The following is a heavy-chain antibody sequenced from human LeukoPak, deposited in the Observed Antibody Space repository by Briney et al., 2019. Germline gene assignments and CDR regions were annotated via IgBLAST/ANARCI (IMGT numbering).Heavy chain of an antibody. CDR1: SGSISNSNYY. D-gene: IGHD6-13*01. V-gene: IGHV4-39*01. Sequence: SETLSLTCTVSSGSISNSNYYWGWIRQPPGKGLEWIGSIYYSGTTYYNPSLKSRVTISVDTSKNQFSLILSSVTAADTAVYYCARLGSAAGGSRYFDYWGQGTLVTVSS. J-gene: IGHJ4*02. CDR2: IYYSGTT. CDR3: ARLGSAAGGSRYFDY.